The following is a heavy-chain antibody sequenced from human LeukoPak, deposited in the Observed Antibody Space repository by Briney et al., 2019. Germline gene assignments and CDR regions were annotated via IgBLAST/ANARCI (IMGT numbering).Heavy chain of an antibody. CDR1: GYTSPLFG. J-gene: IGHJ4*02. Sequence: ASVKVYCKASGYTSPLFGSTGVRQAPGQGLAWMGWINTYNGDTKCAQKLQGRVTITTDTPTSTACMELRRLRSDDSAVYYCAGVRRSPRFDYWGLGTLVTVSP. CDR2: INTYNGDT. CDR3: AGVRRSPRFDY. V-gene: IGHV1-18*01. D-gene: IGHD3-16*01.